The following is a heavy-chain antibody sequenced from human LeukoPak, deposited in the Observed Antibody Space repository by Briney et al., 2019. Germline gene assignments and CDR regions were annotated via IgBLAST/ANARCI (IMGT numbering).Heavy chain of an antibody. CDR3: ARESSCSSTSCYRH. Sequence: ASVTVSFKPSVYTFTKYNVIWVRQAPGQGREGMGWISTYNGHTNYAEKFQRRVTITTDPSTTTAYMEMRSLKSDDAAVYYCARESSCSSTSCYRHWGQGTLVIVSA. V-gene: IGHV1-18*01. J-gene: IGHJ4*02. D-gene: IGHD2-2*01. CDR1: VYTFTKYN. CDR2: ISTYNGHT.